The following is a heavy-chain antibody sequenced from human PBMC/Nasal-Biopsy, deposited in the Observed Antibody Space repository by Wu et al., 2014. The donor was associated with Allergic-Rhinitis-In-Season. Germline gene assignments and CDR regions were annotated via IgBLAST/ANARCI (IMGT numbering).Heavy chain of an antibody. D-gene: IGHD2-2*01. CDR1: GGSISSSNW. J-gene: IGHJ5*02. V-gene: IGHV4-4*02. CDR3: ARRWDIVVVPAAMGWSGWFDP. CDR2: IYHSGST. Sequence: TLSLTCAVSGGSISSSNWWSWVRQPPGKGLEWIGEIYHSGSTNYNPSLKSRVTISVDKSKNQFSLKLSSVTAADTAVYYCARRWDIVVVPAAMGWSGWFDPWGQGTLVTVSS.